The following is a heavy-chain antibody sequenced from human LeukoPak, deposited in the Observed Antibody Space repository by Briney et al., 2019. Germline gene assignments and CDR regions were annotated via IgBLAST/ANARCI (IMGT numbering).Heavy chain of an antibody. D-gene: IGHD3-22*01. J-gene: IGHJ3*02. CDR3: ARGSLFYDSSGYYPDAFDI. V-gene: IGHV1-46*03. CDR2: INPSGGST. CDR1: GYTFTSYY. Sequence: ASVKVSCKASGYTFTSYYMHWVRQAPGQGLERMGIINPSGGSTSYAQKFQGRVTMTRDTSTSTVYMELSSLRSEDTAVYYCARGSLFYDSSGYYPDAFDIWGQGTMVTVSS.